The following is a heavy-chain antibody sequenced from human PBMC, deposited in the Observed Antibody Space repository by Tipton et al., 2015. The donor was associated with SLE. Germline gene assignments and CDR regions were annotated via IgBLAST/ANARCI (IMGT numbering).Heavy chain of an antibody. D-gene: IGHD3-16*01. CDR3: AKAFDTEYVMGSRDY. CDR1: GFSFRDSY. Sequence: GSLRLSCAASGFSFRDSYMNWVRQAPGKGLEWLSYMSTTGTITYYLDSVKGRFTISRDNTKKMVYLQMNSLRAEDTAIYYCAKAFDTEYVMGSRDYWGQGTLVTVSS. J-gene: IGHJ4*02. CDR2: MSTTGTIT. V-gene: IGHV3-11*01.